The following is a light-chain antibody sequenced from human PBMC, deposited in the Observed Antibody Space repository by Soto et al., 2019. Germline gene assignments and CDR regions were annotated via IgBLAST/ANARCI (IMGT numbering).Light chain of an antibody. CDR1: SSDIGSYNY. CDR2: VVN. CDR3: SSYTSTSTLV. J-gene: IGLJ1*01. Sequence: QSVLTQPASVSGSPGQSISMSCTGTSSDIGSYNYVSWYQQHPGKAPKLIIYVVNNRPSGVSDRFSGSKSGNTASLTISGLQAEDEADYYCSSYTSTSTLVFGTGTKVTVL. V-gene: IGLV2-14*01.